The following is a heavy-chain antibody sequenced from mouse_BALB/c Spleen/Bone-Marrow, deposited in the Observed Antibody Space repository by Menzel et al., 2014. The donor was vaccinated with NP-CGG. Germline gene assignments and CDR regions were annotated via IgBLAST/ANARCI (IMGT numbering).Heavy chain of an antibody. CDR2: IRLKSNNYAT. D-gene: IGHD1-1*02. CDR3: SMGANGASLDY. Sequence: EVKVEESGGGLVQPGGSMKLSCVDSGFTFSNYWMNWVRQSPEKGLEWVAEIRLKSNNYATHYAESVKGRFTISRDDSKSSVYLQRNNLRAEDTGIYYCSMGANGASLDYWGQGTSVTGSS. V-gene: IGHV6-6*02. CDR1: GFTFSNYW. J-gene: IGHJ4*01.